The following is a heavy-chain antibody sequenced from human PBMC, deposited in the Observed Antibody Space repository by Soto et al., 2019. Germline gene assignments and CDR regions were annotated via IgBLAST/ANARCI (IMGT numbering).Heavy chain of an antibody. J-gene: IGHJ6*04. Sequence: SETLSLTCAVSGGSISSSNWWSWVRQPPGKGLEWIGEIYHSGSTNYNPSLKSRVTISVDKSKNQFSLKLSSVPAADTAVYYCARKEETMVRGVITNYYSYHGMDVWGKGPPVT. V-gene: IGHV4-4*02. D-gene: IGHD3-10*01. CDR3: ARKEETMVRGVITNYYSYHGMDV. CDR1: GGSISSSNW. CDR2: IYHSGST.